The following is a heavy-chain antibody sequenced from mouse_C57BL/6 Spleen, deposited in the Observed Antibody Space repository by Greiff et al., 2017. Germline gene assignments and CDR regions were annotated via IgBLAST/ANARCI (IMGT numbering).Heavy chain of an antibody. V-gene: IGHV6-3*01. D-gene: IGHD4-1*01. Sequence: VQLKESGGGLVQPGGSMKLSCVASGFTFSNYWMNWVRQSPEKGLEWVAQIRLKSDNYASHYAESVKGRFTISRDDSKSSVYLQMNNLRAEDTGIYYCTGGLGLFAYWGQGTLVTVSA. CDR3: TGGLGLFAY. CDR1: GFTFSNYW. J-gene: IGHJ3*01. CDR2: IRLKSDNYAS.